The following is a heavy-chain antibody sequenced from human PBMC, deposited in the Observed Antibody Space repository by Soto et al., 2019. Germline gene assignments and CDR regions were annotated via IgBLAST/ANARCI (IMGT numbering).Heavy chain of an antibody. Sequence: GGSLRLSWAASGFTFSSYSKNWVRQAPGKGLEWVSYISSSSSTIYYADSVKGRFTISRDNAKNMVFLQMNSLRVEDTAVDYCARDVPHNWFDSWGQGTLVTVSS. CDR3: ARDVPHNWFDS. V-gene: IGHV3-48*04. J-gene: IGHJ5*01. CDR1: GFTFSSYS. D-gene: IGHD3-10*02. CDR2: ISSSSSTI.